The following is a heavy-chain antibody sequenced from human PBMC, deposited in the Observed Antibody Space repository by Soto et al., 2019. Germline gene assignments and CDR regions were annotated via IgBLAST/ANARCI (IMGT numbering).Heavy chain of an antibody. D-gene: IGHD6-13*01. Sequence: GGSLRLSCAASGFTFSSYAMHWVRQAPGKGLEWVAVISYDGSNKYYADSVKGRFTISRDNSKNTLYLQMNSLRAEDTAVYYCARDDSSSWTFDYWGQGTLVTVSS. CDR2: ISYDGSNK. V-gene: IGHV3-30-3*01. CDR1: GFTFSSYA. CDR3: ARDDSSSWTFDY. J-gene: IGHJ4*02.